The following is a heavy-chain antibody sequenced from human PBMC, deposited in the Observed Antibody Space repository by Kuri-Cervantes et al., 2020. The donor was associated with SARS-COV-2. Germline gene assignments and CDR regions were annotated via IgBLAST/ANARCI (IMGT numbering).Heavy chain of an antibody. CDR2: ISSSSSYI. CDR1: GFTFSNAW. D-gene: IGHD6-13*01. V-gene: IGHV3-21*01. J-gene: IGHJ5*02. Sequence: GGSLRLSCAASGFTFSNAWMSWVRQAPGKGLEWVSSISSSSSYIYYADSVKGRFTISRDNAKNSLYLQMNSLRAEDTAVYYCARGQQLVPRTWGQGTLVTVSS. CDR3: ARGQQLVPRT.